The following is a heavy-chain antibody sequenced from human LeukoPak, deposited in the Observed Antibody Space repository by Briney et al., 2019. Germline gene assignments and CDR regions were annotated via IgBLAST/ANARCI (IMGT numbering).Heavy chain of an antibody. CDR3: SKDKDTAMVTADFDY. CDR2: ISWNSGSI. CDR1: GFTFDDYA. J-gene: IGHJ4*02. Sequence: PGGSLRLSCSASGFTFDDYAMHWVRQAPGKGLEWVSGISWNSGSIGYADSVKGRLTISRDNAKNSLYLQINSLRAGDTALYYCSKDKDTAMVTADFDYWGQGTLVTVSS. V-gene: IGHV3-9*01. D-gene: IGHD5-18*01.